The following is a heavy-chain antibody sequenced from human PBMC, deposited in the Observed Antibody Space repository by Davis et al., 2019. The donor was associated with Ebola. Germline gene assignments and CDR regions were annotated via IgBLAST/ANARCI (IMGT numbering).Heavy chain of an antibody. V-gene: IGHV3-23*01. J-gene: IGHJ6*02. CDR3: AKVADYDFWSGYYVDGMDV. CDR1: GFTFSSYA. CDR2: ISGSGGST. D-gene: IGHD3-3*01. Sequence: GGSLRLSCAASGFTFSSYAMSWVRQAPGKGLEWVSAISGSGGSTYYADSVKGRFTISRDNSKNTLYLQMNSLGAEDTAVYYCAKVADYDFWSGYYVDGMDVWGQGTTVTVSS.